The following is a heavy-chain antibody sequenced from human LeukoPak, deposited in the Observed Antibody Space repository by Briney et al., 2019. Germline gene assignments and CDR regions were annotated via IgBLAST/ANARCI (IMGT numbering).Heavy chain of an antibody. V-gene: IGHV4-34*01. Sequence: PSETLSLTCAVYGGSFSGYYWSWIRQPPGKGLEWIGEINHSGSTNYNPSLKSRVTISVDTSKNQFSLKLSSVTAADTAVYYCARTGDSSGYNYWGQGTLVTVSS. CDR3: ARTGDSSGYNY. J-gene: IGHJ4*02. CDR2: INHSGST. D-gene: IGHD3-22*01. CDR1: GGSFSGYY.